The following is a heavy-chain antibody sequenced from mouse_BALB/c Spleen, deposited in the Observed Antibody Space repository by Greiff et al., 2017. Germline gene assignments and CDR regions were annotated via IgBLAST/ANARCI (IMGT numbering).Heavy chain of an antibody. CDR3: TRHIAY. V-gene: IGHV1S81*02. CDR2: INPSNGGT. J-gene: IGHJ3*01. Sequence: QVQLQQSGAELVKPGASVKLSCKASGYTFTSYYMYWVKQRPGQGLEWIGEINPSNGGTNFNEKFKSKATLTVDKSSRTAYIQLSSLTSGDSAVYYSTRHIAYWGQGTLVTVSA. CDR1: GYTFTSYY.